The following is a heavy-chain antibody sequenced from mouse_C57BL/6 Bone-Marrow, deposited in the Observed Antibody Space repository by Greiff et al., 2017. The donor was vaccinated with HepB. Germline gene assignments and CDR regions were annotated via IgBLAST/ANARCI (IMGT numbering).Heavy chain of an antibody. CDR1: GFSLTSYG. CDR2: IWGGGST. CDR3: AKHDYYDPKGDCAMDY. J-gene: IGHJ4*01. D-gene: IGHD1-1*01. V-gene: IGHV2-9*01. Sequence: QVQLKQSGPGLVAPSQRLSITCTVSGFSLTSYGVDWVRQPPGKGLEWLGVIWGGGSTNYNSALVSRLSISKDNSKSQVFLKMNSLQTDDTAMYYCAKHDYYDPKGDCAMDYWGQGTSVTVSS.